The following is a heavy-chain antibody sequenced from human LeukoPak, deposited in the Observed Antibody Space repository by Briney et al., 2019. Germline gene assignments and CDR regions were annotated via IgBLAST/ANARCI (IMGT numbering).Heavy chain of an antibody. CDR2: IYYSGST. D-gene: IGHD3-16*01. CDR1: GGSISSGGYY. Sequence: SQTLSLTCTVSGGSISSGGYYWNWTRQHPGKGLEWIGYIYYSGSTYYNPSLKSRVTISVDTSKNQFSLRLSSVTAADTTVYYCARERGGVIDYWGQGTLVTVSS. CDR3: ARERGGVIDY. J-gene: IGHJ4*02. V-gene: IGHV4-31*03.